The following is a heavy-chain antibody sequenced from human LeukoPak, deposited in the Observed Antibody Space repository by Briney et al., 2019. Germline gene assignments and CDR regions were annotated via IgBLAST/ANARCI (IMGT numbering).Heavy chain of an antibody. CDR3: ARSPAYSYDSSGYAPFDY. CDR2: IYTSGST. J-gene: IGHJ4*02. Sequence: WETLSLTCTVSGGSISTYYWSWIRQPPGKGLEWSGDIYTSGSTNYNPSLKSRVTISVDTSKNQFSLKLSSVTAADTAVYYCARSPAYSYDSSGYAPFDYWGQGTLVTVSS. D-gene: IGHD3-22*01. CDR1: GGSISTYY. V-gene: IGHV4-4*09.